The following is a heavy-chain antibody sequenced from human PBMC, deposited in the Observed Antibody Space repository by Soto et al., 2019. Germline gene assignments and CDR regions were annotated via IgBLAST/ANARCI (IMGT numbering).Heavy chain of an antibody. Sequence: GSLRLSCAASGFTFSDYYMSWIRQAAGKGLEWVSYISSSGSTIYYADSVKGRFTISRDNAKNSLYRQMNSLRAEDTAVYYCARGYLAYSRTDRRFDYWGQGTLVTFSS. D-gene: IGHD6-13*01. CDR1: GFTFSDYY. V-gene: IGHV3-11*01. CDR3: ARGYLAYSRTDRRFDY. CDR2: ISSSGSTI. J-gene: IGHJ4*02.